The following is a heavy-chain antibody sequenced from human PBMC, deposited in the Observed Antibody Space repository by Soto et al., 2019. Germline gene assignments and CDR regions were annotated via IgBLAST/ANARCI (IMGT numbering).Heavy chain of an antibody. D-gene: IGHD3-22*01. CDR3: AKTHSEGYYDRSGYSSWYFDL. Sequence: PGGSLRLSCAASGFTFCSYGMHWVRQAPGKGLEWVAVISYDGSNKYYADSVKGRFTISRDNSKNTLYLQMNSLRAEDTAVYYCAKTHSEGYYDRSGYSSWYFDLWGRGTLVTVYS. V-gene: IGHV3-30*18. CDR1: GFTFCSYG. CDR2: ISYDGSNK. J-gene: IGHJ2*01.